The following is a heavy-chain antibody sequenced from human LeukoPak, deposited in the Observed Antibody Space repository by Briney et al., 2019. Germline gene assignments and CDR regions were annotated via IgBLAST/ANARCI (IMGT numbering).Heavy chain of an antibody. CDR2: IYYSGST. CDR3: ARDIGAAAGQYNWFDP. Sequence: SETLSLTCTVSGGSISSSSYYWGWIRQPPGKGLEWIGSIYYSGSTYYNPSLKSRVTISVDTSKNQFSLKLSSVTAADTAVYYCARDIGAAAGQYNWFDPWGQGTLVTVSS. J-gene: IGHJ5*02. CDR1: GGSISSSSYY. V-gene: IGHV4-39*07. D-gene: IGHD6-13*01.